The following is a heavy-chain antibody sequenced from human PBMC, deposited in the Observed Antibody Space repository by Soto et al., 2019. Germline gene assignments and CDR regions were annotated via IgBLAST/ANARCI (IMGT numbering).Heavy chain of an antibody. CDR1: GGTFSSYA. V-gene: IGHV1-69*12. CDR3: ASQNRYYYDSSGYYKSRYYYGMDA. D-gene: IGHD3-22*01. J-gene: IGHJ6*02. Sequence: QVQLVQSGAEVKKPGSSVKVSCKASGGTFSSYAISWVRQAPGQGLEWMGGIIPIFGTANYAQKFQGRVTIPADESTSTAYMELSSLRSEDTAVYYCASQNRYYYDSSGYYKSRYYYGMDAWGQGTTVTVSS. CDR2: IIPIFGTA.